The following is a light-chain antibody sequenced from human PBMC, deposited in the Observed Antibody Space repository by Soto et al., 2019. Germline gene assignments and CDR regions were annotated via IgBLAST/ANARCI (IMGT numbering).Light chain of an antibody. V-gene: IGLV2-14*01. Sequence: QSALTQPASVSGSPGQTITISCTGTSSDVGGYYYLSWYQQHPGKAPKVMIYEVSNRPSGVSNRFSGSKSGNTASLTISGLQAEDEADYFCNSYTTSGTPVFGGGTKLTVL. CDR3: NSYTTSGTPV. CDR1: SSDVGGYYY. CDR2: EVS. J-gene: IGLJ3*02.